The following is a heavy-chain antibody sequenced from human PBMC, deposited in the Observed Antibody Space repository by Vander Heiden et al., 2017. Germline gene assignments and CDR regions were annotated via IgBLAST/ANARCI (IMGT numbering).Heavy chain of an antibody. V-gene: IGHV3-53*02. CDR1: GFSVSRNY. CDR3: ARDLGDGFDGKPCVI. D-gene: IGHD2-21*01. J-gene: IGHJ3*02. CDR2: IYTEGMT. Sequence: EGQLVQTGGGLIQPGGSLRLSWVGAGFSVSRNYLIWLRQAPGKGLEWVSVIYTEGMTQYADSVKGRFSVSRYSESNTLYLHITSLRVEDTAVYYCARDLGDGFDGKPCVIWG.